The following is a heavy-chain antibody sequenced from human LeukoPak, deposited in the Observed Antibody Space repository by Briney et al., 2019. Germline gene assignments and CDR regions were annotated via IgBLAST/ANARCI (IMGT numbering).Heavy chain of an antibody. CDR2: LYSGGAT. CDR1: GFTVKDNF. Sequence: GGSLRLSCAASGFTVKDNFMSWVRQAPGKGLEWVSVLYSGGATYFADSVKGRFTISRDNSKNIVFLQMNDLRTEDTAFYYCTRDSANYHFAYWGQGALVTVSS. CDR3: TRDSANYHFAY. D-gene: IGHD4/OR15-4a*01. J-gene: IGHJ4*02. V-gene: IGHV3-66*01.